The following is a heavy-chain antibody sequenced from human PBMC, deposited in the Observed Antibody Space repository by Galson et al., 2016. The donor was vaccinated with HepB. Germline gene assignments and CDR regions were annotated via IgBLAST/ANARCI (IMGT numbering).Heavy chain of an antibody. V-gene: IGHV3-7*01. D-gene: IGHD1-7*01. Sequence: SLRLSCAASGLIVSSNDMRWVRQAPGKRLECVANIKQDGSEQYYVDSVKGRFTISRDDATNSLYLQMNSLRDEDTAVYYCAKEATATTGAKTKRVWYFDLWGRGTLVTVSS. CDR3: AKEATATTGAKTKRVWYFDL. J-gene: IGHJ2*01. CDR2: IKQDGSEQ. CDR1: GLIVSSND.